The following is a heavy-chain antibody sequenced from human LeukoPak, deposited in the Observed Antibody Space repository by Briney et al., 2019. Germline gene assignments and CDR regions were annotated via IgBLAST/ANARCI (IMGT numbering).Heavy chain of an antibody. CDR1: GNTLRNYG. CDR2: ISANNGKK. CDR3: ARVLEGWDPFNVHCDDIKCSGGFDL. Sequence: GASVKVSCTASGNTLRNYGITWVRQAPGQGLEWMGWISANNGKKYYAQKGQGRVTMTIDTSTSTAYMELWGLRYEDTAVYFCARVLEGWDPFNVHCDDIKCSGGFDLWGQGTMVTVSS. J-gene: IGHJ3*01. D-gene: IGHD2-8*02. V-gene: IGHV1-18*01.